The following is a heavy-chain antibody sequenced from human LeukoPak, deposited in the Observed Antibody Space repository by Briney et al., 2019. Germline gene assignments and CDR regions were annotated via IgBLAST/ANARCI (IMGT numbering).Heavy chain of an antibody. V-gene: IGHV4-59*01. Sequence: SETLSLTCTVSGGSISSYYWNWIRQPPGKGLEWIGYIYYSGSNNYNPSLKSRVTTSVDTSKNQVSLKLSSVTAADTAVYYCARDWGGYYDSSGYYYPNAFDIWGQGTMVTVSS. D-gene: IGHD3-22*01. J-gene: IGHJ3*02. CDR1: GGSISSYY. CDR2: IYYSGSN. CDR3: ARDWGGYYDSSGYYYPNAFDI.